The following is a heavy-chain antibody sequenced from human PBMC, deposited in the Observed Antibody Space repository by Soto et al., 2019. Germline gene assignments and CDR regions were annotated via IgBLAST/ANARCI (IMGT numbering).Heavy chain of an antibody. Sequence: EALSVAWTDAGGSVRSDTYYLSWIRQPPGKGLEWIGRIYYSGSGSPNYNPSLKSRVTISLDTSRNQFSLILSSVNAADTAVYYCARDLSLPVELGGYYYYGLDVWGQGTTVPVSS. CDR3: ARDLSLPVELGGYYYYGLDV. V-gene: IGHV4-61*01. J-gene: IGHJ6*02. D-gene: IGHD3-16*01. CDR2: IYYSGSGSP. CDR1: GGSVRSDTYY.